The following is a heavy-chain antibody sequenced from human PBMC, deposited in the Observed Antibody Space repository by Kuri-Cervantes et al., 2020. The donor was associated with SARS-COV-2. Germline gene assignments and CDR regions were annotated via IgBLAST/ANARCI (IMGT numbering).Heavy chain of an antibody. Sequence: ASVKVSCKASGYTFTGYYMHWVRQAPGQGLEWMGWINPNSGGTNYAQKFQGRVTMTRDTSISTAYMELSRLRSDDTAVYYCARGEGDIVVVITDWGQGTRVTRSS. J-gene: IGHJ4*02. CDR1: GYTFTGYY. D-gene: IGHD2-2*01. CDR2: INPNSGGT. CDR3: ARGEGDIVVVITD. V-gene: IGHV1-2*02.